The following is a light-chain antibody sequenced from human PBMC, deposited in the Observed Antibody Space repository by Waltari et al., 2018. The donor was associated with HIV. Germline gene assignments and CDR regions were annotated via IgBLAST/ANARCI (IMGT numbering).Light chain of an antibody. CDR1: PSDVGGYEY. V-gene: IGLV2-8*01. J-gene: IGLJ2*01. CDR3: SSYAGSNNLI. Sequence: QSALTQPPSASGSPGQPVAISCPGTPSDVGGYEYVSWYQHQPGEAPKLILYDVTKRPSGVPDRFSGSKSGSTASLTVSGLQAGDEADYYCSSYAGSNNLIFGGGTKLTVL. CDR2: DVT.